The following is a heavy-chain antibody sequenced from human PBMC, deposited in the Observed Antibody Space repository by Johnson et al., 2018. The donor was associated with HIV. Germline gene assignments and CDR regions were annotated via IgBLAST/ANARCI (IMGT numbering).Heavy chain of an antibody. CDR3: VKDGAHSGSHHDAFDV. V-gene: IGHV3-23*04. CDR2: ISWNSGSI. CDR1: GFTFSNYA. J-gene: IGHJ3*01. D-gene: IGHD1-26*01. Sequence: VQLVESGGGLVQPGGSLRLSCAASGFTFSNYAMSWVRQAPGKGLEWVSGISWNSGSIGYADSVKGRFTISRDNSKNTVFLEMNSLTAEDTGLYYCVKDGAHSGSHHDAFDVWGRGTVVTVSS.